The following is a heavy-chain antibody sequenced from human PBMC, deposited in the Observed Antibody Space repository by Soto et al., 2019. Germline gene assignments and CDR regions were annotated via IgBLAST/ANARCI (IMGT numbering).Heavy chain of an antibody. CDR3: AAVMGSDYDYVWGSLSFDH. CDR1: GFIFATTA. V-gene: IGHV3-23*01. CDR2: ISGSGVRT. Sequence: VQLLQSGGGLVQPGGSLRLSCEASGFIFATTAMGWVRQAPGKGLEWVSTISGSGVRTYYADSVKGRFTISRGNSKNTLFLQMHSLRADDTAVYFCAAVMGSDYDYVWGSLSFDHWGQGALVTVST. J-gene: IGHJ4*02. D-gene: IGHD3-16*01.